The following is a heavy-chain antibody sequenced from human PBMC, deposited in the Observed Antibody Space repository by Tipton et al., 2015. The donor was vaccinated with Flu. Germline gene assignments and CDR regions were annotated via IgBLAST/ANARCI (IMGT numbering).Heavy chain of an antibody. CDR1: GGSISSGGYY. D-gene: IGHD1-26*01. CDR3: ARGIVAPFGGLDPFDI. V-gene: IGHV4-31*02. CDR2: VLYSGNT. J-gene: IGHJ3*02. Sequence: LRLSCIVSGGSISSGGYYWSWIRQRPGKGLEWIGHVLYSGNTYYNPSLKSRVSLSVDTSKNHFSLELASVTAADTAVYSCARGIVAPFGGLDPFDIWGQGTMVIVSS.